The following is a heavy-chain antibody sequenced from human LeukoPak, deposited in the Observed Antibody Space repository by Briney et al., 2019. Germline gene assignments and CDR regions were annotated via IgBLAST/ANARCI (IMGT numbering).Heavy chain of an antibody. CDR3: VRDSGYSYGHRGDY. J-gene: IGHJ4*02. D-gene: IGHD5-18*01. CDR1: GFTFSKHN. Sequence: GRSLRLSCAASGFTFSKHNMHWVRQAPGKGLEWVALISADGGNKYYADSVKGRFTISRDNSNSTLYVQMNSLRVEDTAMYYCVRDSGYSYGHRGDYWGQGTLVTVSS. CDR2: ISADGGNK. V-gene: IGHV3-30-3*01.